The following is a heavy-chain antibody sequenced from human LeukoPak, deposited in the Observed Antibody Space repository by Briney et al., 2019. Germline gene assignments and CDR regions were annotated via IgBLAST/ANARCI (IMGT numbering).Heavy chain of an antibody. V-gene: IGHV3-7*01. D-gene: IGHD4-23*01. Sequence: GGSLRLSCAASGFTFSTYWMSWVREAPGRRLEWVATIRQDGRDKFYVDSVKGRFSISRDNAKNSLYLQMNSLRAEDTAVYYCATGGNGAFDYWGQGTLVTVSS. CDR1: GFTFSTYW. CDR3: ATGGNGAFDY. CDR2: IRQDGRDK. J-gene: IGHJ4*02.